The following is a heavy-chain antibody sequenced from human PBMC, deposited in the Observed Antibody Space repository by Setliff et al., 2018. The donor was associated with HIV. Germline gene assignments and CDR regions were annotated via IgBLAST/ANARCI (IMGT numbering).Heavy chain of an antibody. CDR3: ARARDSSGYYPGAFDI. CDR2: IGTAGDT. V-gene: IGHV3-13*01. Sequence: GALRLSCAASGFTFSSYDMHWVRQATGKGLEWVSAIGTAGDTYYPGSVKGRFTISRENAKNSLYPQMNSLRAGDTAVYYCARARDSSGYYPGAFDIWGQGTMVTVSS. CDR1: GFTFSSYD. J-gene: IGHJ3*02. D-gene: IGHD3-22*01.